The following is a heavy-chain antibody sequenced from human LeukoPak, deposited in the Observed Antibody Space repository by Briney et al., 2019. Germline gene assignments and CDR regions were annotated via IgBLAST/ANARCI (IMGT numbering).Heavy chain of an antibody. V-gene: IGHV1-69*13. CDR2: IIPIFGTA. CDR3: VWFGESKVGY. J-gene: IGHJ4*02. CDR1: GGTFSIYA. Sequence: ASVKVSCKASGGTFSIYAISWLRQAPGQGLEWMGGIIPIFGTANYAQKFQGRVTITADESTSTAYMELSSLRSEDTAVYYCVWFGESKVGYWGQGTLVTVSS. D-gene: IGHD3-10*01.